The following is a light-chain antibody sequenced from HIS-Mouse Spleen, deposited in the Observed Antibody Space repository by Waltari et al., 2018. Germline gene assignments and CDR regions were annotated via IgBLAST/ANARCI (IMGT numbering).Light chain of an antibody. CDR1: QGIRND. CDR3: LQHNSYPYT. Sequence: DIHMTQSPASLSASVGDRVTITCRASQGIRNDLGWYQQKPGKAPKRLSYASSSLQSGVLSRFSGSGSGTEFTLTIRSPHPEDFATYYCLQHNSYPYTFGQGTKLEIK. J-gene: IGKJ2*01. CDR2: ASS. V-gene: IGKV1-17*01.